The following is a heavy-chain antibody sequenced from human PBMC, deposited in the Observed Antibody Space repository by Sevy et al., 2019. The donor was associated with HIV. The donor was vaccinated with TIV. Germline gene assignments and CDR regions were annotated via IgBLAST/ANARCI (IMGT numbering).Heavy chain of an antibody. D-gene: IGHD3-9*01. CDR2: ISGSGGST. V-gene: IGHV3-23*01. Sequence: GGYLRLSCAASGFTFSSYAMSWVRQAPGKGLEWVSAISGSGGSTYYADSVKGRFTSSRDNSKNTLYLQMNSLRAEDTAVYYCAKWGNYDILTGYYDRTYGMDVWGQGTTVIVSS. CDR3: AKWGNYDILTGYYDRTYGMDV. J-gene: IGHJ6*02. CDR1: GFTFSSYA.